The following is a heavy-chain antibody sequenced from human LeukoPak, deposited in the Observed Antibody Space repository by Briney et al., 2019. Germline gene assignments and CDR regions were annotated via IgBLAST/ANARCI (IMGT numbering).Heavy chain of an antibody. CDR1: GGTFSSYT. V-gene: IGHV1-69*13. J-gene: IGHJ4*02. CDR3: ANGPDNWGSGY. CDR2: IIPVFGTA. D-gene: IGHD7-27*01. Sequence: GASVKVSCKASGGTFSSYTINWVRQAPGQGLEWMGGIIPVFGTANYAQKFQGRVTITADESTSTAYMELSSLRSEDTAVYYCANGPDNWGSGYWGQGTLVTVSS.